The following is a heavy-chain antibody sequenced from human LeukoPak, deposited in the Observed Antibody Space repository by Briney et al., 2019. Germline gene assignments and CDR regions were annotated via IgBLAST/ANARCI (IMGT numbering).Heavy chain of an antibody. CDR1: RFSFRTCS. CDR3: TSDLLTGDLDEAFDV. Sequence: KAGGSLRLSCAAARFSFRTCSVHWVRQAPGKGLEWGSYISDSGMAIHHADSVKGRFSISRDNAKNSVYLQMSSLRDDDTALYYCTSDLLTGDLDEAFDVWGQGTMVTVSS. J-gene: IGHJ3*01. V-gene: IGHV3-48*02. D-gene: IGHD3-9*01. CDR2: ISDSGMAI.